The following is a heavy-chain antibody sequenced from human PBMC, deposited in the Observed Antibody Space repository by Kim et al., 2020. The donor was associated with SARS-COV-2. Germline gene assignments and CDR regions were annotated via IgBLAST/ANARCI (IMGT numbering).Heavy chain of an antibody. CDR2: ISGSGGST. CDR3: AKDLINDRSGSEFFDY. V-gene: IGHV3-23*01. J-gene: IGHJ4*02. CDR1: GFTFSSYA. Sequence: GGSLILSCAASGFTFSSYAMSWVRQAPGKGLEWVSAISGSGGSTYYADSVKGRFTISRDNSKNTLYLQMNSLRAEDTAVYYCAKDLINDRSGSEFFDYWGQGTLVTVSS. D-gene: IGHD1-26*01.